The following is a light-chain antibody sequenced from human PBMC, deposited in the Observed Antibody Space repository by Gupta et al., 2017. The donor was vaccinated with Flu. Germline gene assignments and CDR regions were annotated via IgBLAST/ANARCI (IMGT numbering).Light chain of an antibody. Sequence: QLVLTHSPSASASLGASVKLTCTLSSGHSSYAIAWHQQQPEKGPRYLMKLNSDGSHSKGDGIPDRFSGSSSGAERYLTISSLQSEDEADYYCQTWGTGNVVFGGGTKLTVL. CDR3: QTWGTGNVV. V-gene: IGLV4-69*01. CDR2: LNSDGSH. J-gene: IGLJ2*01. CDR1: SGHSSYA.